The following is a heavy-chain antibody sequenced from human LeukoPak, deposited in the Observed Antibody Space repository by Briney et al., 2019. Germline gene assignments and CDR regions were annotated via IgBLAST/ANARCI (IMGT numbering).Heavy chain of an antibody. Sequence: PSETLSLTCTVSGGSISSGTYYWGWIRQPPGKGLEWIGSIYYSGSTYYNPCLKSRITISVDTAKNKFSLKLNSVTAADTAVYYCATPYSGGYHGLDIWGQGTMVTVSS. J-gene: IGHJ3*02. CDR3: ATPYSGGYHGLDI. D-gene: IGHD1-26*01. CDR2: IYYSGST. CDR1: GGSISSGTYY. V-gene: IGHV4-39*01.